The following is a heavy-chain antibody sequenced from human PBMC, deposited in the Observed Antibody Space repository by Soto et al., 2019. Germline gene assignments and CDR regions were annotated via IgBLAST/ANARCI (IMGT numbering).Heavy chain of an antibody. V-gene: IGHV3-21*01. CDR1: GFTFSSYS. CDR2: ISSSSSYI. J-gene: IGHJ5*02. Sequence: GGSLRLSCAASGFTFSSYSMNWVRQAPGKGLEWVSSISSSSSYIYYADSVKGRFTISRDNAKNSLYLQMNSLRAEDTAVYYCARDISTVGAPGFDPWGQGTLVTVSS. D-gene: IGHD1-26*01. CDR3: ARDISTVGAPGFDP.